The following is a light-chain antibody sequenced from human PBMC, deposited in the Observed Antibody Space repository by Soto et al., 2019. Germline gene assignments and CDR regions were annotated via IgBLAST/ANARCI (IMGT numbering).Light chain of an antibody. CDR1: QSVLYNSDNKNY. J-gene: IGKJ4*01. Sequence: DIVMTQSPDSLAVSLGERATINCKSSQSVLYNSDNKNYLAWYQQKAGQPPKLLIYWASTRDSGVPDRFSGSGSGADFTLNINNLQAEDVAVYYFQQYYTTLSFGGGTKVEIK. CDR3: QQYYTTLS. V-gene: IGKV4-1*01. CDR2: WAS.